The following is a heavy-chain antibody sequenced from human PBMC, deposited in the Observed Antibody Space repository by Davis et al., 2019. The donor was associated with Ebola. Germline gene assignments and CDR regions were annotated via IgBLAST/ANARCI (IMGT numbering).Heavy chain of an antibody. V-gene: IGHV3-23*01. CDR2: ISDSGDTT. Sequence: GGSLRLSCAASGFTFGSYGMNWVRQAPGKGLEWVSGISDSGDTTYYTDSVKGRFTISRDNSKSTLYLQMNSLRAEDTAVYYCARSNVWGQGTTVTVSS. CDR1: GFTFGSYG. J-gene: IGHJ6*02. D-gene: IGHD5/OR15-5a*01. CDR3: ARSNV.